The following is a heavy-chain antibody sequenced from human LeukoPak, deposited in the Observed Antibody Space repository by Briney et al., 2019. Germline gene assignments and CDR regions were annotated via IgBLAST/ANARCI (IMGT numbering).Heavy chain of an antibody. J-gene: IGHJ3*02. Sequence: PGGSLRLSCAASGFTFSSYAMSWVRQAPGKGLEWVSVFSGSGGSSYYTDSVKGRFTISRDNSKNTLYLQMNSLRAEDTAVYYCAKDHAYCGGDCYPDAFDIWGQGTMVTVSS. CDR3: AKDHAYCGGDCYPDAFDI. D-gene: IGHD2-21*02. V-gene: IGHV3-23*01. CDR2: FSGSGGSS. CDR1: GFTFSSYA.